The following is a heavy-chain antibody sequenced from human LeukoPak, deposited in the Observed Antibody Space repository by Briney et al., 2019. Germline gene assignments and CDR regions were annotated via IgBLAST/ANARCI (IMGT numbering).Heavy chain of an antibody. CDR3: ARGRIGHFFDL. D-gene: IGHD1-14*01. V-gene: IGHV4-30-2*01. Sequence: PSETLSLTCAVSGGSISSGGYSWSWVRQPPGKGLEWIGYIYHSENTYYNPSLKSRVTISIDRSKNQFSLKLSSVTAADTAVYYCARGRIGHFFDLWGRGTLVTVSS. CDR1: GGSISSGGYS. J-gene: IGHJ2*01. CDR2: IYHSENT.